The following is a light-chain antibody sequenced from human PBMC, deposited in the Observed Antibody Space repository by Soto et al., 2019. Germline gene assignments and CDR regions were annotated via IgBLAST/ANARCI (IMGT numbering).Light chain of an antibody. CDR3: SSYTSRSTYV. V-gene: IGLV2-14*01. CDR2: EVS. CDR1: SSDVGAYNF. J-gene: IGLJ1*01. Sequence: QSALTQPASVSGSPGQSITISCTGTSSDVGAYNFVSWSQQHPGKAPKLLIYEVSHRVSGVSDRFSASKSGNTASLTISGLQPGDEADYYFSSYTSRSTYVFGTGTKLTVL.